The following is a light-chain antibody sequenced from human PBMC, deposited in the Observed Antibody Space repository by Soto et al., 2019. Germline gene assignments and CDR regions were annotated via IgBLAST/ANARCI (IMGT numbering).Light chain of an antibody. CDR2: EVS. J-gene: IGLJ1*01. CDR3: ISYAGSNLLYV. V-gene: IGLV2-8*01. Sequence: QSVLTQPASVSGSPGQSITISCTGTISDVSGYNFVSWYQQYPGEAPKLMIYEVSKRPSGVPDRFSGSKSGNTASLTVSGLQAEDEADYYRISYAGSNLLYVFGTGTKVTVL. CDR1: ISDVSGYNF.